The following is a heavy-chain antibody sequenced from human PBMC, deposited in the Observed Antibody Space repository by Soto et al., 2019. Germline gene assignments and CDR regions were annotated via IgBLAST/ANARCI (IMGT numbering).Heavy chain of an antibody. Sequence: SETLSLTCTDSGGSISSYYWSWIRQPPGKGLEWIGYIYYSGSTNYNPSLKSRVTISVDTSKNQFSLKLSSVTAADTAVYYCARHTVYYDSSGYYYDIGYFDYWGRGTLVTVS. D-gene: IGHD3-22*01. V-gene: IGHV4-59*08. CDR2: IYYSGST. J-gene: IGHJ4*02. CDR1: GGSISSYY. CDR3: ARHTVYYDSSGYYYDIGYFDY.